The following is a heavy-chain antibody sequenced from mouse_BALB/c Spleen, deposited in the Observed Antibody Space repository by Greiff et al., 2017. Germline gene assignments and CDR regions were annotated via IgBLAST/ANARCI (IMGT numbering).Heavy chain of an antibody. CDR1: GFTFSSFG. J-gene: IGHJ4*01. Sequence: EVMLEESGGGLVKPGGSLKLSCAASGFTFSSFGMHWVRQAPEKGLEWVAYISSGSSTIYYADTVKGRFTISRDNPKNTLFLQMTSLRSEDTAMYYCARSSDYYYAMDYWGQGTSVTVSS. CDR2: ISSGSSTI. D-gene: IGHD1-3*01. CDR3: ARSSDYYYAMDY. V-gene: IGHV5-17*02.